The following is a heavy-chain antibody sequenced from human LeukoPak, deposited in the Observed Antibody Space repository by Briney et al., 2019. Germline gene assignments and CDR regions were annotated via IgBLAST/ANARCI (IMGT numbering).Heavy chain of an antibody. D-gene: IGHD3-10*01. CDR2: ISYEGSKK. V-gene: IGHV3-30-3*01. J-gene: IGHJ4*02. CDR3: ARDRGSPY. Sequence: GGSLRLSCAASGFTFSSYSMHWVRQAPGKGLEWVAVISYEGSKKYYADSVKGRFTISRDNSKNSLYLQMNSLRAEDTAVYYCARDRGSPYWGQGTLVTVSS. CDR1: GFTFSSYS.